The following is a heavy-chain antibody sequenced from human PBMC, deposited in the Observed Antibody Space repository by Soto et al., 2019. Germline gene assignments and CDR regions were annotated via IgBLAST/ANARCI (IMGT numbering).Heavy chain of an antibody. Sequence: VGSLGLSCAASGVSFSDDYMTWIRQAPGKGLEWVSYIVTSSVYTAHADTVKGRFTISRDNAKNSLYLEMNSLRVEDTAVYYCVRRSDSSGDHRGQLAQWARRSRVTV. CDR1: GVSFSDDY. CDR3: VRRSDSSGDHRGQLAQ. D-gene: IGHD6-25*01. CDR2: IVTSSVYT. J-gene: IGHJ4*02. V-gene: IGHV3-11*06.